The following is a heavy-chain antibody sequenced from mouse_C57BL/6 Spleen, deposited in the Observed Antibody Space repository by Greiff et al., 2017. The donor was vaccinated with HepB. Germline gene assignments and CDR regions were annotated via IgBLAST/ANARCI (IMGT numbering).Heavy chain of an antibody. CDR2: ISSGSSTI. J-gene: IGHJ3*01. V-gene: IGHV5-17*01. Sequence: EVMLVESGGGLVKPGGSLKLSCAASGFTFSDYGMHWVRQAPEKGLEWVAYISSGSSTIYYADTVKGRFTISRDNAKNTLFLQVTSLRSEDTAMYYCANYVYDCDWFAYWGQGTLVTVSA. D-gene: IGHD2-2*01. CDR1: GFTFSDYG. CDR3: ANYVYDCDWFAY.